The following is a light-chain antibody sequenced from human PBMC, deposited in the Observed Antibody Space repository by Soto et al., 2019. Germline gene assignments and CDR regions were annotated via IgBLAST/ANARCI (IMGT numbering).Light chain of an antibody. V-gene: IGKV3D-15*01. CDR2: DAS. J-gene: IGKJ5*01. CDR3: QQYYNWPRT. CDR1: QSVTSN. Sequence: EIVFTRSPVTLSLSPGERATLSCRASQSVTSNYLAWYQQKPGQAPRLLIYDASNRATGIPARFSGSGSGTEFTLTINSLQAEDCAVYYCQQYYNWPRTFGQGTRLEI.